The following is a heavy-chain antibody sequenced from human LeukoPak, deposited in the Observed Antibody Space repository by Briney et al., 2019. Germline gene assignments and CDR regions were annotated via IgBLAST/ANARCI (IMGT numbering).Heavy chain of an antibody. CDR2: IKGDGIST. J-gene: IGHJ4*02. CDR3: AKDHYWSIDY. V-gene: IGHV3-74*01. CDR1: GFDFSSNW. Sequence: TGGSLRLSWAASGFDFSSNWMHWVRYAPGQGLVWVSRIKGDGISTNYADSVKGRFTISRDIAKNTLYLQMNSLRAEDTGVYYCAKDHYWSIDYWGRGTLVTVSS. D-gene: IGHD3-3*01.